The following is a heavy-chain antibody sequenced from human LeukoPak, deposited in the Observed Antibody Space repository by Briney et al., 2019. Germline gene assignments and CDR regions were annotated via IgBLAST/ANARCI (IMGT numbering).Heavy chain of an antibody. CDR3: ARGSLLVYSSSWFFDY. CDR2: IIPIFGTA. J-gene: IGHJ4*02. Sequence: EASVKVSCKASGGTFSSCAISWARQAPGQGLEWMGGIIPIFGTANYAQKFQGRVTITTDESTSTAYMELSSLRSEDTAVYYCARGSLLVYSSSWFFDYWGQGTLVTVSS. V-gene: IGHV1-69*05. D-gene: IGHD6-13*01. CDR1: GGTFSSCA.